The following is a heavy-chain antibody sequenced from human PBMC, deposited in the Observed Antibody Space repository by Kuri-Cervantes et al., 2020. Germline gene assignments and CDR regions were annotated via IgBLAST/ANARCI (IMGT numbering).Heavy chain of an antibody. CDR2: IYHSGST. Sequence: SQTLSLTCAVSGGSISSGGYSWSRIRQPPGKGLEWIGYIYHSGSTYYNPSLKSRVTISVDRSKNQFSLKLSSVTAADTAVYYCARGDSGYAHWGQGTLVTVSS. CDR3: ARGDSGYAH. CDR1: GGSISSGGYS. J-gene: IGHJ4*02. V-gene: IGHV4-30-2*01. D-gene: IGHD5-12*01.